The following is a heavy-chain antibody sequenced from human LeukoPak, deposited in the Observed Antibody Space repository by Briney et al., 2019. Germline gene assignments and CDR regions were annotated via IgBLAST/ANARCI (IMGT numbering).Heavy chain of an antibody. CDR3: ARDGYYDSSGYYYP. Sequence: ASVKVSCKASGGTFSSYAISWVRQAPGQGLEWMGGIIPIFGTANYAQKFQGRVTITADESTSTAYMELSSLRSEDTAVYYCARDGYYDSSGYYYPWGQGTLVTVSS. CDR2: IIPIFGTA. D-gene: IGHD3-22*01. CDR1: GGTFSSYA. V-gene: IGHV1-69*01. J-gene: IGHJ5*02.